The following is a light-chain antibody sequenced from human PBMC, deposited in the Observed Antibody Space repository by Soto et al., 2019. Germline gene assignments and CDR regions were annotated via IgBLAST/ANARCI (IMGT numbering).Light chain of an antibody. V-gene: IGKV3-15*01. Sequence: EIVMTQSPATLSVSPGERATLSCRASQSVSSNLAGFQQNPGQAPRLLIYGASTRATDIPARFSGSGSGREFTLTISSLQSEDFAVYYCQQYNNWSLFTFGPGTKVDIK. CDR3: QQYNNWSLFT. CDR2: GAS. CDR1: QSVSSN. J-gene: IGKJ3*01.